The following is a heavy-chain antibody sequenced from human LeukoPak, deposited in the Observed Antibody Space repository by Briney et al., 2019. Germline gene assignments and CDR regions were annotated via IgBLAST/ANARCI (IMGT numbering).Heavy chain of an antibody. Sequence: SVKVSCKASGGTFSSYAISWVRQAPGQGLEWMGRIIPIFGTANYAQKFQGRVTITTDESTSTAYMELSSLRTEDTAVYYCARGGYSYGYSFDYWGQGTLVTVSS. CDR1: GGTFSSYA. V-gene: IGHV1-69*05. D-gene: IGHD5-18*01. CDR2: IIPIFGTA. J-gene: IGHJ4*02. CDR3: ARGGYSYGYSFDY.